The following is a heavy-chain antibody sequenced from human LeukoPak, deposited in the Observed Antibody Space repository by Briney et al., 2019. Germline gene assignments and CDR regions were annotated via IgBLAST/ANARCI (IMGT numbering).Heavy chain of an antibody. J-gene: IGHJ4*02. CDR3: ARTYYGDYVYFDY. D-gene: IGHD4-17*01. Sequence: ASVKVSCKASGYTFTSYYMHWVRQAPGQGLEWMGWINPNSGGTNYAQKFQGRVTMTRDTSISTAYMELSRLRSDDTAVYYCARTYYGDYVYFDYWGQGTLVTVSS. CDR1: GYTFTSYY. V-gene: IGHV1-2*02. CDR2: INPNSGGT.